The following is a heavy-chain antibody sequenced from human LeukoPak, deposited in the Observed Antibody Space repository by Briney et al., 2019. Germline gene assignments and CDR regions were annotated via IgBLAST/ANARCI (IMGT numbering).Heavy chain of an antibody. CDR1: GFTFSSYD. J-gene: IGHJ4*02. V-gene: IGHV3-48*02. CDR3: ARVGNGRSWDY. CDR2: ISTISSTK. Sequence: GSLRLSCAASGFTFSSYDMNWVRQAPGKGLEWVSYISTISSTKYYADSVKGRFTISRDNAKNSLYLQMNSLRDDDTAVYYCARVGNGRSWDYWGQGTLVSVSS. D-gene: IGHD2-15*01.